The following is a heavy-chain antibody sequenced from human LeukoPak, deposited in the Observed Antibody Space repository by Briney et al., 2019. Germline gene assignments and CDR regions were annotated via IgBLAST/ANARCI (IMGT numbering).Heavy chain of an antibody. CDR3: ARDSTYYDFWSGYYWRYWYHYYGMDV. J-gene: IGHJ6*02. CDR1: GFTFSSYA. V-gene: IGHV3-30-3*01. Sequence: PGGSLGLSCAASGFTFSSYAMHWVRQAPGKGLEWVAVISYDGSNKYYADSVKGRFTISRDNSKNTLYLQMNSLRAEDTAVYYCARDSTYYDFWSGYYWRYWYHYYGMDVWGQGTTVTVSS. D-gene: IGHD3-3*01. CDR2: ISYDGSNK.